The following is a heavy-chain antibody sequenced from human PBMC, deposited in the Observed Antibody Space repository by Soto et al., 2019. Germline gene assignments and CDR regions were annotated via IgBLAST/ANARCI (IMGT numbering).Heavy chain of an antibody. J-gene: IGHJ6*02. Sequence: PSETLSLTCAVYGGSFSGYYWSWIRQPPGKGLEWIGEINHSGSTNYNPSLKSRVTISVDTSKNQFSLKLSSVTAADTAVYYCARVRLLWFGELLRYYYGMDVWGQGTTVTVSS. CDR1: GGSFSGYY. V-gene: IGHV4-34*01. CDR3: ARVRLLWFGELLRYYYGMDV. CDR2: INHSGST. D-gene: IGHD3-10*01.